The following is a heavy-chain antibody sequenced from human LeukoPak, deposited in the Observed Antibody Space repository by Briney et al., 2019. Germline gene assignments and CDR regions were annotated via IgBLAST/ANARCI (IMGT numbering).Heavy chain of an antibody. D-gene: IGHD1-26*01. V-gene: IGHV3-73*01. Sequence: GGSLRLSCAASGFTFSGSAMHWVRQASGKGLEWVGRSRSEANSYATAYAASVKGRFTISRDDSKNTAYLQMNSLKTEDTAVYYCTRLPTLTTSGSSYYYYYGMDVWGQGTTVTVSS. J-gene: IGHJ6*02. CDR2: SRSEANSYAT. CDR1: GFTFSGSA. CDR3: TRLPTLTTSGSSYYYYYGMDV.